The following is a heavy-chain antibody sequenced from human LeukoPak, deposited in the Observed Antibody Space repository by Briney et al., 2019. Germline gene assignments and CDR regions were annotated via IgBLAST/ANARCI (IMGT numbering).Heavy chain of an antibody. J-gene: IGHJ6*03. V-gene: IGHV3-49*05. CDR3: TRDVVAGLYYYYYYYMDV. Sequence: KTGGSLRLSCTASGFTFGDYAMSWFRQAPGKGLEWVGFIRSKAYGGTTEYAASVKGRFTISRDDSKSIAYLQMNSLETEDTAVYYCTRDVVAGLYYYYYYYMDVWGKGTTVTVSS. CDR2: IRSKAYGGTT. CDR1: GFTFGDYA. D-gene: IGHD6-19*01.